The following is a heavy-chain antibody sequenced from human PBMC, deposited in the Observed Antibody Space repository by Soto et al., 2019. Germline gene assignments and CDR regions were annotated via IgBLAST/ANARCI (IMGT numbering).Heavy chain of an antibody. V-gene: IGHV3-23*01. CDR3: TKDESPDYVWGSYHHFDH. CDR2: ISGSGGST. J-gene: IGHJ4*02. D-gene: IGHD3-16*02. Sequence: PGRSLRLSCAASGFTFSSYAMSWVRQAPGKGLEWVSAISGSGGSTYYADSVKGRFTISRDNSKNTLYLQMNSLRAEDTAVYYCTKDESPDYVWGSYHHFDHCAQGSQVTVSS. CDR1: GFTFSSYA.